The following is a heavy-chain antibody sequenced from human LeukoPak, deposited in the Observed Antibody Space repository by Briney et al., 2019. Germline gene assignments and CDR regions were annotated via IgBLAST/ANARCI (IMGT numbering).Heavy chain of an antibody. CDR3: ARDGPCSSTSCQNFDS. CDR1: GYTFTGYY. Sequence: ASVKVSCKPSGYTFTGYYIHWLRQAPGQGLGRMGWINPHSDDRNYAQRFQGRVTMTRDTSISTVYMELSGLTSDDTAVYYGARDGPCSSTSCQNFDSWGQGALVTVSS. V-gene: IGHV1-2*02. CDR2: INPHSDDR. D-gene: IGHD2-2*01. J-gene: IGHJ4*02.